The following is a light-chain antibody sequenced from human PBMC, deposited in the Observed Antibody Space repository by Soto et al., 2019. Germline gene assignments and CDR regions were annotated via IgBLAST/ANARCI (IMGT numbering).Light chain of an antibody. CDR1: QSIANN. J-gene: IGKJ1*01. CDR3: QQYNSWRT. Sequence: TESPDTLSLSPGERVTLSCRASQSIANNLALYQQRPGQAPRLLIHGASTRATGIPARFSGSRSGTEFTLTISSLQSEDFAVYYCQQYNSWRTFGQGTKVDIK. CDR2: GAS. V-gene: IGKV3-15*01.